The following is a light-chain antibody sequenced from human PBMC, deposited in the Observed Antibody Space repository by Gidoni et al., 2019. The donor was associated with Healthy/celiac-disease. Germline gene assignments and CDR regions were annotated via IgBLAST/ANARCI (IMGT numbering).Light chain of an antibody. Sequence: SYEVTQPLSVSVALGQTARISCGGNNIGRKNVHWYQQKPGQAPVLVIYRDSNRPSGIPERFSGSNSGNTATLTISRAQAGDEADYYCQVWDSSIWVFGGGTKLTVL. V-gene: IGLV3-9*01. CDR3: QVWDSSIWV. J-gene: IGLJ3*02. CDR1: NIGRKN. CDR2: RDS.